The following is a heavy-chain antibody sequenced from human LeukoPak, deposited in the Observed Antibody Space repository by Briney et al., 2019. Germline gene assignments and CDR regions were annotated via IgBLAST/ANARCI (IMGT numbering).Heavy chain of an antibody. D-gene: IGHD4-11*01. J-gene: IGHJ6*02. CDR1: GYTLTELS. Sequence: ASVKVSCKVSGYTLTELSMHWVRQAPGKRLEWMGGFDPEDGETIYAQKFQGRVTMTEDTSTDTAYMELSSLRSEDTAVYYCATEAGVTTEVREYYYGMDVWGQGTTVTVSS. V-gene: IGHV1-24*01. CDR2: FDPEDGET. CDR3: ATEAGVTTEVREYYYGMDV.